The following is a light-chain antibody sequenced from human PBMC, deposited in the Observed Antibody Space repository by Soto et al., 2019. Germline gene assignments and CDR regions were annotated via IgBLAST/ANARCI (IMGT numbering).Light chain of an antibody. CDR1: NIGSKN. J-gene: IGLJ2*01. V-gene: IGLV3-9*01. CDR2: RDT. CDR3: QLWDRSTGV. Sequence: SCELTQPLSVSVALGQTARITCGGNNIGSKNVHWYQQKPGQAPVLVIYRDTNRPSGIPERFSGSNSGNTATLTISRAQGGDEADYYCQLWDRSTGVFGGGTKLTVL.